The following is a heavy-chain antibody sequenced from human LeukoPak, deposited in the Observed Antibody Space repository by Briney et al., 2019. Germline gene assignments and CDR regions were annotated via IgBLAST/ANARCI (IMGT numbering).Heavy chain of an antibody. Sequence: GGSLRLSCLASGFTSDEYAIHWVRLSPGKGLEWVSGIRRDGGVIGYAGSVKGRFTISRDSAKQSLYLQMNNLKAEDTALYYCAKEILQMSVLGDAFDVWGQGTMVTVSS. J-gene: IGHJ3*01. V-gene: IGHV3-9*02. CDR3: AKEILQMSVLGDAFDV. D-gene: IGHD3-16*01. CDR2: IRRDGGVI. CDR1: GFTSDEYA.